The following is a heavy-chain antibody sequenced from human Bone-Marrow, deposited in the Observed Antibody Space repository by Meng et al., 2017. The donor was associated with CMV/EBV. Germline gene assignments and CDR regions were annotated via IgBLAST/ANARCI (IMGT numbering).Heavy chain of an antibody. V-gene: IGHV1-2*02. Sequence: ASVKVSCKASGYIFTSYGISWVRQAPGQGLEWMGWINPNSSGTIYAQKFQARVAMTRDTSISTAYMELSRLRSDDTAVYYCASYCSGGTCLVYWGQGTLVTVSS. CDR3: ASYCSGGTCLVY. CDR1: GYIFTSYG. CDR2: INPNSSGT. D-gene: IGHD2-15*01. J-gene: IGHJ4*02.